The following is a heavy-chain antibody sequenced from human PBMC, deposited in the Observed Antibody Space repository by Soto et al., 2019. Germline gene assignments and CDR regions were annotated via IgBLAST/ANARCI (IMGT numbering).Heavy chain of an antibody. V-gene: IGHV3-23*01. CDR1: GLTISGYV. J-gene: IGHJ6*02. CDR3: VKDWSGNKCPCMDV. D-gene: IGHD3-3*01. CDR2: ISGNGVTT. Sequence: PGGSLRLSWAASGLTISGYVMTWVRQAPGKGLEWTSSISGNGVTTYYADSVKGRFTISRDNSKNTLYLQMNSLRAEDTATYYCVKDWSGNKCPCMDVWGQGTTVTVSS.